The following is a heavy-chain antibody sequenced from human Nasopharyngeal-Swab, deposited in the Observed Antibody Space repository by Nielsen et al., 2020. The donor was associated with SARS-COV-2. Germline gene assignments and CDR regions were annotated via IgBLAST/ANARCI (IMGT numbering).Heavy chain of an antibody. J-gene: IGHJ4*02. CDR3: ARGWYCSGGSCSPSPFDY. D-gene: IGHD2-15*01. V-gene: IGHV1-2*04. CDR2: INPNSGGT. CDR1: GYTFTGYY. Sequence: ASVKVSCKPSGYTFTGYYMHWVRQAPGQGLEWMGWINPNSGGTNYAQKFQGWVTMTRDTSISTAYMELSRLRSDDTAVYYCARGWYCSGGSCSPSPFDYWGQGTLVTVSS.